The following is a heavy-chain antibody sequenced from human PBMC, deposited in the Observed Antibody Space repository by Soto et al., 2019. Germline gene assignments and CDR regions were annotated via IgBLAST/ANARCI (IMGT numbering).Heavy chain of an antibody. Sequence: QVQLVQSGAEVKKPGASVKVSCKASGYIFTNYYIHWVRQAPGQGLEWMAIINPLPTSGSTNYAQKFQGRVTVTRDTSTSTVCMELSSLRSEDTAIYYCARDLAAAAYWGQGTLVTVSS. J-gene: IGHJ4*02. CDR3: ARDLAAAAY. D-gene: IGHD6-13*01. CDR2: INPLPTSGST. CDR1: GYIFTNYY. V-gene: IGHV1-46*01.